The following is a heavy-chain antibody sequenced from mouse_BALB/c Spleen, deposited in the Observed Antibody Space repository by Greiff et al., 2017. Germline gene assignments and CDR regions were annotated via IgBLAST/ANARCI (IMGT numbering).Heavy chain of an antibody. V-gene: IGHV1-69*02. CDR3: ARQLGLYAMDY. CDR1: GYTFTSYW. CDR2: IDPSDSET. D-gene: IGHD3-1*01. J-gene: IGHJ4*01. Sequence: QVQLQQPGAELVKPGAPVKLSCKASGYTFTSYWMNWVKQRPGRGLEWIGRIDPSDSETHYNQKFKDKATLTVDKSSSTAYIQLSSLTSEDTAVYYCARQLGLYAMDYWGQGTSVTVSS.